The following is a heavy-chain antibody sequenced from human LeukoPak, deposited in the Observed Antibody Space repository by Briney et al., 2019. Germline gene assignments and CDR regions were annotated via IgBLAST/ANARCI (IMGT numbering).Heavy chain of an antibody. J-gene: IGHJ2*01. V-gene: IGHV4-59*08. D-gene: IGHD6-25*01. Sequence: NPSETLSLTCTVSGGSISSYYWSWVRQPPGKGLEWIGYIHYSGSTNYNPSLKSRLTISVDTSKTQFSVKLSSVTAADTAVYYCARRGQRLASYWYFDLWGRGTLVAVSS. CDR2: IHYSGST. CDR1: GGSISSYY. CDR3: ARRGQRLASYWYFDL.